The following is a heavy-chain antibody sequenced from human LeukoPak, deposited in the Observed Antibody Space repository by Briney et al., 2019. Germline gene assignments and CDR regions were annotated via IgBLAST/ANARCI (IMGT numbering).Heavy chain of an antibody. CDR2: IYPINGGS. V-gene: IGHV1-2*02. D-gene: IGHD2-15*01. J-gene: IGHJ6*03. CDR1: ANPLPQSS. CDR3: ARDWVAATLSKILDYYYYMDV. Sequence: SATVSSQASANPLPQSSMQLALQAPAPPLPRQVWIYPINGGSNYAQKFQGRVTMTRDTSISTAYMELSRLRSDDTAVYYCARDWVAATLSKILDYYYYMDVWGKGTTVTASS.